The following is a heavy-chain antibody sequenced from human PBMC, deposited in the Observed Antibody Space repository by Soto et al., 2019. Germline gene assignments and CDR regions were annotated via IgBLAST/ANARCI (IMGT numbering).Heavy chain of an antibody. CDR3: ARMPPPGYCSGGSCREYYYGMDV. CDR1: GGTFSSYA. J-gene: IGHJ6*02. CDR2: IIPIFGTA. Sequence: QVQLVQSGAEVKKPGSSVKVSCKASGGTFSSYAISWVRQAPGQGLEWMGGIIPIFGTANYAQKFQGRVTITADESTSTAYMELSSLRSEDTAVYYCARMPPPGYCSGGSCREYYYGMDVWGQGTTVTVS. D-gene: IGHD2-15*01. V-gene: IGHV1-69*01.